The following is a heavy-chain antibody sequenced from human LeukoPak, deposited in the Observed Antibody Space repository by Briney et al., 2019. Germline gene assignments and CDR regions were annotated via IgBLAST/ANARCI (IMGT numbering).Heavy chain of an antibody. V-gene: IGHV1-2*02. D-gene: IGHD3-9*01. Sequence: ASVKVSCKASGYTFTGYYMHWVRQSPGQGLEWMGWINPNSGGTNYAQKFQGRVAMTRDTSISTAYMELSRLRSDDTAVYYCARGSNDILTGSITQRGAFDIWGQGTMVTVSS. CDR1: GYTFTGYY. CDR3: ARGSNDILTGSITQRGAFDI. J-gene: IGHJ3*02. CDR2: INPNSGGT.